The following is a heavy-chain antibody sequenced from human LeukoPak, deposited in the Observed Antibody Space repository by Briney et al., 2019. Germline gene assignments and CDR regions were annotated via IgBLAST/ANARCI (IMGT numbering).Heavy chain of an antibody. CDR1: GFTFSSYG. V-gene: IGHV4-34*01. CDR3: ARGRRRGYYLSSHDAFDI. Sequence: GSLRLSCAASGFTFSSYGMSWFRQPPGKGLEWIGEINHSGSTNYNPSLKSRVTISVDTSKNQFSLKLSSVTAADTAVYYCARGRRRGYYLSSHDAFDIWGQGTMVTVSS. J-gene: IGHJ3*02. D-gene: IGHD3-22*01. CDR2: INHSGST.